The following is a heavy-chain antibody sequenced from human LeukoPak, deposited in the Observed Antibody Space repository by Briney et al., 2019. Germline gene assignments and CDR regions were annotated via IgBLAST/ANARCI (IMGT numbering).Heavy chain of an antibody. J-gene: IGHJ6*02. CDR1: GGSFSGYY. CDR3: ARDQPPIGQWLVVYYGMDV. D-gene: IGHD6-19*01. V-gene: IGHV4-34*01. Sequence: PSETLSLTCAVYGGSFSGYYWSWIRQPPGKGLEWIGEINHSGSTNYNPSLKSRVTISVDTSKNQFSLKLSSVTAADTAVYYCARDQPPIGQWLVVYYGMDVWGQGTTVTVSS. CDR2: INHSGST.